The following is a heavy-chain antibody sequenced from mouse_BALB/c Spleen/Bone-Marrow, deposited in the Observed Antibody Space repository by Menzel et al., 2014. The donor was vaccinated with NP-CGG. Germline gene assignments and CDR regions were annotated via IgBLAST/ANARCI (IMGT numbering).Heavy chain of an antibody. Sequence: ESGGGLVQPGGSRKLSCAASGFTFSSFGMHWVRQAPEKGLEWVAYISSGSSTIYYADTVKGRFTISRDNPKNTLFLQMTSLRSEDTAMYYCARGAYYYGSSYDAMDYWGQGPSVPVSS. CDR3: ARGAYYYGSSYDAMDY. D-gene: IGHD1-1*01. V-gene: IGHV5-17*02. CDR1: GFTFSSFG. CDR2: ISSGSSTI. J-gene: IGHJ4*01.